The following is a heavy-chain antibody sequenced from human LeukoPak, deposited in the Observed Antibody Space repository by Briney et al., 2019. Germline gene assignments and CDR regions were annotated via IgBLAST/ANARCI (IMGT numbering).Heavy chain of an antibody. CDR1: GDSVSSNSAA. J-gene: IGHJ5*02. D-gene: IGHD6-6*01. CDR2: TYYRSKWYN. CDR3: ARGVEVSSSTSLWFDP. V-gene: IGHV6-1*01. Sequence: SQTLSLTCAISGDSVSSNSAAWNWIRQSPSRGLEWLGRTYYRSKWYNDYAVPVKSRITINPDTSKNQFSLQLNSVTPEDTAVYYCARGVEVSSSTSLWFDPWGQGTLVTVSS.